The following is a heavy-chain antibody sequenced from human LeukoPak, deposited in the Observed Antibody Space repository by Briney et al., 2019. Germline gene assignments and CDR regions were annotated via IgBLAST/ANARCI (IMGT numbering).Heavy chain of an antibody. CDR3: AKARGHNYYGSGSYYDY. CDR2: IYYSGST. J-gene: IGHJ4*02. Sequence: SETLSLTCTVSGGSISSYYWSWVRQPPGKGLEWIGYIYYSGSTNYNPSLKSRVTISVDTSKNQFSLKLSSVTAADTAVYYCAKARGHNYYGSGSYYDYWGQGTLVTVSS. D-gene: IGHD3-10*01. V-gene: IGHV4-59*01. CDR1: GGSISSYY.